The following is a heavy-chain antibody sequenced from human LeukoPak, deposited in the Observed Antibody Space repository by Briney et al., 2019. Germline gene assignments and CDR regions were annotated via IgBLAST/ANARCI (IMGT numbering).Heavy chain of an antibody. D-gene: IGHD2-21*01. CDR1: GFPFNSYA. V-gene: IGHV3-23*01. J-gene: IGHJ4*02. CDR2: IDNSGYAT. CDR3: ARVSIRTQNFDY. Sequence: GGSLGLSCEVSGFPFNSYAMNWVRQAPGKGLEWVSGIDNSGYATYHADSVKGRFTISRDNAKDTLYMQMNGLRVEDTAVYYCARVSIRTQNFDYWGQGTRVTVSS.